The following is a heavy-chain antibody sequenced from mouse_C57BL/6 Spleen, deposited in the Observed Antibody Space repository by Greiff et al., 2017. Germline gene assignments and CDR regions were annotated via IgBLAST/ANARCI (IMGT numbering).Heavy chain of an antibody. V-gene: IGHV1-15*01. D-gene: IGHD4-1*01. CDR3: TRPSKTGTYWYFDV. J-gene: IGHJ1*03. CDR2: IDPETGGT. Sequence: VQLQQSGAELVRPGASVTLSCKASGYTFTDYEMHWVKQTPVHGLEWIGAIDPETGGTAYNQKFKGKAILTADKSSSTAYMELRSLTSEDSAVYYCTRPSKTGTYWYFDVWGTGTTVTVSS. CDR1: GYTFTDYE.